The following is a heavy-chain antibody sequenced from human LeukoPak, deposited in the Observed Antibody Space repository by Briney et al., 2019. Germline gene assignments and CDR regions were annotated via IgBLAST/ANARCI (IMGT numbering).Heavy chain of an antibody. Sequence: PGGSLRLSCAASGFTFSSYSMNWVRQAPGKGLEWVSYISSSSSTIYYADSVKGRFTISRDNAKNSLYLQMNSLRAEDTAVYYCARVTPVKYYYDSSGYYYGNAFDIWGQGTMVTVSS. J-gene: IGHJ3*02. D-gene: IGHD3-22*01. CDR1: GFTFSSYS. CDR2: ISSSSSTI. CDR3: ARVTPVKYYYDSSGYYYGNAFDI. V-gene: IGHV3-48*04.